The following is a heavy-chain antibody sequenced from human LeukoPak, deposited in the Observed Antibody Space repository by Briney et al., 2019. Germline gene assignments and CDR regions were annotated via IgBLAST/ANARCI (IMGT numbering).Heavy chain of an antibody. CDR3: ARAGGAGIAAAGMFDY. V-gene: IGHV1-18*01. J-gene: IGHJ4*02. Sequence: ASVKVSCKASGYTFTSNGISWVRQAPGQGLEWMGWISAYNGNTNYAQKLQGRVTMTTDTSTSTAYMELRSLRSDDTAVYYCARAGGAGIAAAGMFDYWGQGTLVTVSS. D-gene: IGHD6-13*01. CDR2: ISAYNGNT. CDR1: GYTFTSNG.